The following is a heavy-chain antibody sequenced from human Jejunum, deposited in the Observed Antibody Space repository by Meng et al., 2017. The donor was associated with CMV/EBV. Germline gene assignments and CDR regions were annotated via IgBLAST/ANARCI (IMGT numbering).Heavy chain of an antibody. CDR2: IYYSGST. Sequence: SGGSISSGDYYWSWIRQPPGKGLEWIGYIYYSGSTYYNPSLKSRVTISVDTSKNQFSLKLSSVTAADTAVYYCARDRIMSSGSKWLDPWGQGTLVTVS. J-gene: IGHJ5*02. V-gene: IGHV4-30-4*01. CDR3: ARDRIMSSGSKWLDP. D-gene: IGHD3-22*01. CDR1: GGSISSGDYY.